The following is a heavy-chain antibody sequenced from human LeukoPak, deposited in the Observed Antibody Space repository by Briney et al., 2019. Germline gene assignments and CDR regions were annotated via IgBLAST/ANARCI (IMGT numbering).Heavy chain of an antibody. J-gene: IGHJ4*02. Sequence: GGSLRLSCAASGFTFSSYSMNWVRQAPGKGLEWVSSISSSSSCIYYADSVKGRFTISRDNAKNSLYLQMNSLRAEDTAVYYCARDPSPPYSSSWYYFDYWGQGTLVTVSS. CDR1: GFTFSSYS. CDR3: ARDPSPPYSSSWYYFDY. V-gene: IGHV3-21*01. D-gene: IGHD6-13*01. CDR2: ISSSSSCI.